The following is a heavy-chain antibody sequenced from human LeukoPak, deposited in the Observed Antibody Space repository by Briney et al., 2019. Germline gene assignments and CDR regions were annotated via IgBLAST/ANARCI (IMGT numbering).Heavy chain of an antibody. J-gene: IGHJ4*02. CDR1: GYPISSGYY. D-gene: IGHD6-13*01. CDR3: ARTGLAAVGGGADY. V-gene: IGHV4-38-2*01. Sequence: SETLSLTCAVSGYPISSGYYGGWIRQPPGKGLEGIGSIYHCRGIYYNPSLGRRSTISEDTQKTQFFLRLNSVTAADTAVYYCARTGLAAVGGGADYWGKGTLVTVSS. CDR2: IYHCRGI.